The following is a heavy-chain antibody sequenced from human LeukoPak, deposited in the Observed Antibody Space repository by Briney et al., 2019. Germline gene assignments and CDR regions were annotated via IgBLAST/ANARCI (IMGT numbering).Heavy chain of an antibody. Sequence: GGSLRLSCAASGFTFSSYSMNWVRQAPGKGLEWVSSISSSSSYIYYADSVKGRFTISRDNAKNSLYLQMNSLRAEDTAVYYCARVLMSGWALCFDYWGQGTLVTVSS. V-gene: IGHV3-21*01. D-gene: IGHD6-19*01. J-gene: IGHJ4*02. CDR3: ARVLMSGWALCFDY. CDR1: GFTFSSYS. CDR2: ISSSSSYI.